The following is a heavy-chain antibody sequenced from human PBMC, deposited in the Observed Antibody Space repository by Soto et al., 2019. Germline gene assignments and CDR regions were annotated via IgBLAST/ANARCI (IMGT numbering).Heavy chain of an antibody. V-gene: IGHV4-34*01. Sequence: SETLSLTCAVYGESFIGYYCTWIRQPPGKGLEWIGEINHRGSANHNPSLKSRVTISVDTSNNQFSLKLSSVTAADTSVYYCARTDIVTTNCFDPWGQGTLVTVSS. J-gene: IGHJ5*02. CDR2: INHRGSA. CDR3: ARTDIVTTNCFDP. CDR1: GESFIGYY. D-gene: IGHD5-12*01.